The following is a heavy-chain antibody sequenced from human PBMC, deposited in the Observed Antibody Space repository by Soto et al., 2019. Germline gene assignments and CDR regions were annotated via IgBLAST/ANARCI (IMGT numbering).Heavy chain of an antibody. V-gene: IGHV1-69*06. Sequence: ASVTVSCKSSGGTFSSYAISWVRQAPGQGLEWMGGIIPIFGTANYAQKFQGRVTITADKSTSTAYMELSSLRSEDTAVYYCARASGYSGYDSYYYYYYGMDGCGQGTTVTVSS. D-gene: IGHD5-12*01. CDR1: GGTFSSYA. J-gene: IGHJ6*02. CDR3: ARASGYSGYDSYYYYYYGMDG. CDR2: IIPIFGTA.